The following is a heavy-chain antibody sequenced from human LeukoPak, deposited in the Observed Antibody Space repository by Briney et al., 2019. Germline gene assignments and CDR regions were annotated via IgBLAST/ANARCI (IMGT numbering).Heavy chain of an antibody. J-gene: IGHJ3*02. Sequence: GGSLRLSCAASGLTFSSYAMSWVRQAPGKGLEWVSVISGSGGSTYYADSVKGRFTISRDNSKNTLYLQMDSLRDEDTAVYYCATLEICDDVFCIWGRGTMLSVSS. CDR2: ISGSGGST. CDR3: ATLEICDDVFCI. V-gene: IGHV3-23*01. CDR1: GLTFSSYA.